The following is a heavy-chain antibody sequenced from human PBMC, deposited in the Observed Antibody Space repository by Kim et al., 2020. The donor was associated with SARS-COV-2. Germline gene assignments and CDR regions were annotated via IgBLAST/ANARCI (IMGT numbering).Heavy chain of an antibody. CDR2: ISGGGGST. J-gene: IGHJ4*02. D-gene: IGHD4-17*01. V-gene: IGHV3-23*01. CDR1: GFTFTTYA. Sequence: GGSLRLSCVASGFTFTTYAMNWVRQAPGKGLEWVSGISGGGGSTYYADSVKGRFTISRDSSKNTLYLQMNSLRAEDTAVYYCAKELRMTTLTSGGDFVDSWGQGTLGTVSS. CDR3: AKELRMTTLTSGGDFVDS.